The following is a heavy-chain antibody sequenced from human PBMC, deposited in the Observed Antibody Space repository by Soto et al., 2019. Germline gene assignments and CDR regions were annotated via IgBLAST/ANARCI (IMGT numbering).Heavy chain of an antibody. D-gene: IGHD2-15*01. CDR2: IKQDGSEK. Sequence: EVQLVESGGGLVQPGGSLRLSCAASGFTFSSYWMSWVRQAPGKGLEWVANIKQDGSEKYYVDSVKGRFTISRDNAKNSLYLKKNGLGAGDTAVYYWALAGSQGGGGPWWGQGTLVTVSS. J-gene: IGHJ4*02. CDR3: ALAGSQGGGGPW. V-gene: IGHV3-7*01. CDR1: GFTFSSYW.